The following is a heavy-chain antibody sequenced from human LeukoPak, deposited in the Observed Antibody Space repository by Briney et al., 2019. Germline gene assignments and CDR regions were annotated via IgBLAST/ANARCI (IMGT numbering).Heavy chain of an antibody. CDR3: ARLRSLDK. J-gene: IGHJ4*02. Sequence: GGSLRLSCAASGFLFSKYWMTWVRKAPGRGLEWVANIKEDDSEIYYVESVKGRFTISRDNAKNSLYLEMSSLRVEDTAVYFCARLRSLDKWGQGTLVTVS. D-gene: IGHD5-24*01. V-gene: IGHV3-7*01. CDR1: GFLFSKYW. CDR2: IKEDDSEI.